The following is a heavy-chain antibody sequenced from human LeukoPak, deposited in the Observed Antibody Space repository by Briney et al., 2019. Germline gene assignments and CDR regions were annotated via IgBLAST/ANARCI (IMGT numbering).Heavy chain of an antibody. V-gene: IGHV4-4*07. Sequence: SETLSLTCTVSGGSISSYYWSWIRQPAGKGLEWIGRIYTSGSTNYNPSLKSRVTMSVDTSKNQFSLKLSSVTAADTAVYYCARQRIAVAPFSFDYWGQGTLVTVSS. CDR1: GGSISSYY. CDR2: IYTSGST. J-gene: IGHJ4*02. CDR3: ARQRIAVAPFSFDY. D-gene: IGHD6-19*01.